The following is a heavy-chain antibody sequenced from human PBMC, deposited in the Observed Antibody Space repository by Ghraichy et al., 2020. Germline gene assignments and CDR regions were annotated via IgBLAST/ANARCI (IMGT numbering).Heavy chain of an antibody. CDR1: GFTFSGYP. V-gene: IGHV3-48*02. Sequence: GGSLRLSCVGSGFTFSGYPMNWVRQSPGKGLEWVSYITSSSRTISYADSVKGRFTISRDNAHNSLYLQMNSLRDEDTAVYYCARGSTVVRFFYYDVMDVWGQGTTVTVSS. J-gene: IGHJ6*02. CDR2: ITSSSRTI. D-gene: IGHD4-23*01. CDR3: ARGSTVVRFFYYDVMDV.